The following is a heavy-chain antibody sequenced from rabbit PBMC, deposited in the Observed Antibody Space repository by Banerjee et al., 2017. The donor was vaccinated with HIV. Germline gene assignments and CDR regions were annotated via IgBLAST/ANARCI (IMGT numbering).Heavy chain of an antibody. CDR2: IYGGSRGTT. CDR3: ARDLAGVIGWNFNL. V-gene: IGHV1S45*01. CDR1: GFDFSSYY. Sequence: QQQLEESGGGLVKPEGSLTLTCKASGFDFSSYYMCWVRQAPGKGLEWIACIYGGSRGTTYYASWAKGRFTISKTSSTTVTLQMTSLAAADTATYFCARDLAGVIGWNFNLWGPGTLVTVS. J-gene: IGHJ4*01. D-gene: IGHD4-1*01.